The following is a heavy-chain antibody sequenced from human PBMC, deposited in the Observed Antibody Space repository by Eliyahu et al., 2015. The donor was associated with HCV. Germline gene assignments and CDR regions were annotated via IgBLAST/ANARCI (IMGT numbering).Heavy chain of an antibody. J-gene: IGHJ4*02. Sequence: QVQLVQSGAEVKKPGASVKVSCKASGYTFTSYAMHWVRQAPGQRLEWMGWINAGNGNTKYSQKFQGRVTITRDTSASTAYMELSSLRSEDTAVYYCARAPYAVVAATRYYFDYWGQGTLVTVSS. CDR2: INAGNGNT. D-gene: IGHD2-15*01. CDR1: GYTFTSYA. V-gene: IGHV1-3*01. CDR3: ARAPYAVVAATRYYFDY.